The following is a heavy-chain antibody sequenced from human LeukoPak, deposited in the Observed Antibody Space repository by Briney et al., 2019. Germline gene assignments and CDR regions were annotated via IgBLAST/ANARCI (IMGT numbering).Heavy chain of an antibody. CDR1: GFTFNRYG. CDR3: ARKSASGNYPLDY. CDR2: MSADSATT. D-gene: IGHD3-10*01. V-gene: IGHV3-23*01. J-gene: IGHJ4*02. Sequence: GGSLRLSCAASGFTFNRYGMSWVRQAPGKGLESVSVMSADSATTFYADSVKGRFTISRDNAKNTVFLQMSSLRAEDTALYYCARKSASGNYPLDYWGQGTLVTVSS.